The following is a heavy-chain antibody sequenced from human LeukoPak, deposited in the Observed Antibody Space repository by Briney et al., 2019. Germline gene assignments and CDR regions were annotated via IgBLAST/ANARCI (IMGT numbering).Heavy chain of an antibody. V-gene: IGHV1-2*02. Sequence: GASVKVSCKAYGYTFTGYYIHWVRQAPGQGLEWMGWMNPNSGDTNHAQKFQGRFTMTTDTSIRTAYMELSSLRSDDTAVYYCARDREYSNYLLVYGVDVWGQGTTVTVSS. D-gene: IGHD4-11*01. J-gene: IGHJ6*02. CDR3: ARDREYSNYLLVYGVDV. CDR1: GYTFTGYY. CDR2: MNPNSGDT.